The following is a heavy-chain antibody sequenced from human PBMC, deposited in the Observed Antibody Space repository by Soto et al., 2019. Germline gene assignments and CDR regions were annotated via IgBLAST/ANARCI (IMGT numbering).Heavy chain of an antibody. CDR2: ISGSDDST. V-gene: IGHV3-23*01. CDR3: VKRSSSSTFDY. CDR1: GFTFSSYA. Sequence: EVQLLESGGGLVQPGESLRLSCAASGFTFSSYAMSWVRQAPGKGLEWVSVISGSDDSTYYADSVKGQFTISRDNSKNTLYLQMNSLRAEDTAVYYCVKRSSSSTFDYWGQGTLVTVSS. D-gene: IGHD6-6*01. J-gene: IGHJ4*02.